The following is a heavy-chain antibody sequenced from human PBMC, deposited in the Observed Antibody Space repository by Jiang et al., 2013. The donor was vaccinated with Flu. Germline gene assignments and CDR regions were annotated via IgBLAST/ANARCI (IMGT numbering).Heavy chain of an antibody. CDR1: GLTFSNYW. D-gene: IGHD5-12*01. CDR2: INQDGSEG. CDR3: TTDRGWGAFDI. V-gene: IGHV3-7*01. J-gene: IGHJ3*02. Sequence: GLVQPGGSLRLSCAASGLTFSNYWMNWVRQAPEKGPECVANINQDGSEGYYVDSVKGRFTISRDNAKNSVYLQMNSLRAEDTAVYYCTTDRGWGAFDIWGQGAMVIVSS.